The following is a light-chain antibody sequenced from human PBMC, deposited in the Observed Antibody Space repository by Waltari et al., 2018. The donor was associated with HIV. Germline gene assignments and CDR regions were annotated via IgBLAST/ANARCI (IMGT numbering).Light chain of an antibody. V-gene: IGKV3-20*01. Sequence: EIVLTQSPGTLSLSPGERATLSCRASQSVSSNYLAWYQQKPGQAPRLLIYGASSRATGIPDRFSGSGSGTDFTLTISSLEPEDFAVYYCQQYGDSSWTFGQGTKVEVK. CDR2: GAS. CDR3: QQYGDSSWT. J-gene: IGKJ1*01. CDR1: QSVSSNY.